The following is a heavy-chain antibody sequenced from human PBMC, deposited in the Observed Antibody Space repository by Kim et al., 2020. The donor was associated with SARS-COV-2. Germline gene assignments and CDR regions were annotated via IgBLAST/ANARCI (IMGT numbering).Heavy chain of an antibody. Sequence: GGSLRLSCAASGFTFSSYGMHWVRQAPGKGLEWVAVISYDGSNKYYADSVKGRFTISRDNSKNTLYLQMNSLRAEDTAVYYCAKEDYCSSTSCYGTPLDYWGQGTLVTVSS. CDR2: ISYDGSNK. CDR1: GFTFSSYG. J-gene: IGHJ4*02. CDR3: AKEDYCSSTSCYGTPLDY. V-gene: IGHV3-30*18. D-gene: IGHD2-2*01.